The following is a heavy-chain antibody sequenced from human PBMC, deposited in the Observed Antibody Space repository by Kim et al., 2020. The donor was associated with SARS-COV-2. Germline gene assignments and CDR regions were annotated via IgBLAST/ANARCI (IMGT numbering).Heavy chain of an antibody. D-gene: IGHD6-13*01. V-gene: IGHV4-59*13. Sequence: SETLSLTCTVSGGSISSYYWSWIRQPPGKGLEWIGYIYYSGSTNYNPSLKSRVTISVDTSKNQFSLKLSSVTAADTAVYYCACNPGYRSSFVYWAQGTLVTVSS. CDR2: IYYSGST. CDR3: ACNPGYRSSFVY. CDR1: GGSISSYY. J-gene: IGHJ1*01.